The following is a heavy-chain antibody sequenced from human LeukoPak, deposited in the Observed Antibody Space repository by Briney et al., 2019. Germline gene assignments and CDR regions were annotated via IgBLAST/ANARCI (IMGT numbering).Heavy chain of an antibody. D-gene: IGHD5-18*01. CDR1: GRSISRGSYY. CDR3: ARDHTAMAFDY. J-gene: IGHJ4*02. V-gene: IGHV4-61*02. CDR2: IYSSGRA. Sequence: PSDTLSLTCTFSGRSISRGSYYWSWIRQPAGKGLEWIGRIYSSGRAKYNASLESRVTISIDTSKNQFSLKLNSVTAADTAVYFCARDHTAMAFDYWGQGTLVTVSS.